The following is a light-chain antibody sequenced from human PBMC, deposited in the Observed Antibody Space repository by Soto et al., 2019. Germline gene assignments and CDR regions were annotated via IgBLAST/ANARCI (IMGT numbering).Light chain of an antibody. CDR2: GAS. V-gene: IGKV3-20*01. J-gene: IGKJ5*01. Sequence: EVVLAQSPGTPSLSPGERATLPSRAIRGGSSSYLAWYQQQPGQAPRLLIYGASSRATGIPDRFSGSGSGTDFTLTISSLQSEDFAVYYCQQYNNWPPITFGQGTRLEIK. CDR1: RGGSSSY. CDR3: QQYNNWPPIT.